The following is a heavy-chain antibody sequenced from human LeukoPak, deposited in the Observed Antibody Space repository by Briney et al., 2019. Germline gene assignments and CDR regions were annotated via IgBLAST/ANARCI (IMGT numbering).Heavy chain of an antibody. J-gene: IGHJ4*02. D-gene: IGHD3-16*02. Sequence: PGTSLRLSCAASGFTFRNFGMHWVRQAPGKGLEWVAIIWYDGSKSYYAGSVKDRFTFSRDNSKNTVYLQMNGLRADDTAVYFCVRDRGGYHYFDYWGQGTLVTVSS. CDR2: IWYDGSKS. CDR1: GFTFRNFG. V-gene: IGHV3-33*01. CDR3: VRDRGGYHYFDY.